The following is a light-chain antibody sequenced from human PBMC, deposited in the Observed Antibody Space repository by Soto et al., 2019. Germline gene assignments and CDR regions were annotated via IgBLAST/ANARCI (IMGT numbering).Light chain of an antibody. J-gene: IGKJ4*01. CDR2: DAS. Sequence: EIVLTQSPATLSLSPGERATLSCRASQSVSSYLAWYQQKPGQAPRLLIYDASNRATGIPARFSGSGSGTDFTLTISSLAPEDFAVYYCQQRSKWPLTCGGGTKVEIK. CDR3: QQRSKWPLT. CDR1: QSVSSY. V-gene: IGKV3-11*01.